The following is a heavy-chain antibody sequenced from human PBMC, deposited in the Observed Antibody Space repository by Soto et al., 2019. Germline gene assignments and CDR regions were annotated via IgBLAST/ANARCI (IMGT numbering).Heavy chain of an antibody. D-gene: IGHD4-4*01. CDR2: INRGSDNI. CDR3: VRDHGLWDRNSAAFDL. Sequence: EVQLVESGGGLVQPGGSLRLSCAASGFTFSSENMNWVRQAPGKGLEWISYINRGSDNIHYAESVKGRFTISRDNAKNSLYIQMRRMRVEDTALYYCVRDHGLWDRNSAAFDLWGKGTTVTVSS. CDR1: GFTFSSEN. J-gene: IGHJ3*01. V-gene: IGHV3-48*01.